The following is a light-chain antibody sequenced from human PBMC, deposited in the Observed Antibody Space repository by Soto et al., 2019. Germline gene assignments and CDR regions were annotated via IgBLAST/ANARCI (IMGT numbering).Light chain of an antibody. CDR1: SAVSSIY. V-gene: IGKV3-20*01. J-gene: IGKJ4*01. CDR2: GAS. Sequence: ETVLTQSPGTLSLSPGERATLSCRASSAVSSIYLAWYQQKPGQAPRLLIYGASSRATGIPARFSGSGSGTDFTLTISRLEPEDFGVYYCQQYESSLTFGGGTRVEIK. CDR3: QQYESSLT.